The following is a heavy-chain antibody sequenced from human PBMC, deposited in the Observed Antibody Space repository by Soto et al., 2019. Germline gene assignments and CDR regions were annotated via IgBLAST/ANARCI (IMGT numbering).Heavy chain of an antibody. Sequence: QVHLQQWGAGLLKPSETLSVTCAVYGGSFSGDYWSWTRQPPGKGLEWIGEIHPSGSTYYSPSLGSRVTISLDRSKNQFSLQLTSATAADTAVYYCARGRDECKGGRSWGQGTLVIVSS. J-gene: IGHJ4*02. CDR3: ARGRDECKGGRS. CDR1: GGSFSGDY. CDR2: IHPSGST. V-gene: IGHV4-34*01. D-gene: IGHD3-16*01.